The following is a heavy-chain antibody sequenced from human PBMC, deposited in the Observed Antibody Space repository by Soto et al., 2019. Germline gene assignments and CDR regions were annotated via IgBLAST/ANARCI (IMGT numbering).Heavy chain of an antibody. V-gene: IGHV5-51*01. Sequence: PGESLKISCKGSGYSFTNYWIGWVRQMPGKGLEWMGIISPGDSETRYSPSFQGQVTISADKSISTAYLQWNSLKASDTAMYYCTRHYTSGNYYPDIYWGQGTLVTVSS. J-gene: IGHJ4*02. CDR2: ISPGDSET. CDR1: GYSFTNYW. CDR3: TRHYTSGNYYPDIY. D-gene: IGHD3-10*01.